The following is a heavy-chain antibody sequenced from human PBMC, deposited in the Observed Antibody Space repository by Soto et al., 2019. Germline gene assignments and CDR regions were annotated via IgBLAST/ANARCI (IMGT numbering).Heavy chain of an antibody. D-gene: IGHD5-18*01. CDR2: ISSSSSNI. CDR3: AKDTAMVTIHYYYGMDV. CDR1: GFTFSSYS. J-gene: IGHJ6*02. Sequence: GGSLRLSCAASGFTFSSYSMNWVRQAPGKGLEWVSSISSSSSNIYYADSVKGRFTISRDNSKNTLYLQMNSLRAEDTAVYYCAKDTAMVTIHYYYGMDVWGQGTTVTVSS. V-gene: IGHV3-21*01.